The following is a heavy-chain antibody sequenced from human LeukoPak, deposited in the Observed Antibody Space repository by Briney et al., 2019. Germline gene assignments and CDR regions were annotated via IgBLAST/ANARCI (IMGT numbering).Heavy chain of an antibody. V-gene: IGHV3-7*01. CDR1: GFSFSSYW. CDR3: ARDWGSGNSYYFDY. J-gene: IGHJ4*02. Sequence: GGSLRLSCAASGFSFSSYWMTWVRQAPGKGLEWVANIKEDGSDKYYVDSVKGRFTISRDNAKNSLYLQMNSLRAEDTAVYYCARDWGSGNSYYFDYWGQGTLVTVSS. D-gene: IGHD3-10*01. CDR2: IKEDGSDK.